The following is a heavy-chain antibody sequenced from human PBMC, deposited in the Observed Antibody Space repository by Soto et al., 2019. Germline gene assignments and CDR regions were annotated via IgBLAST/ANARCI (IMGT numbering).Heavy chain of an antibody. J-gene: IGHJ5*02. Sequence: AVKVSCKASGCTFSSYAISWVRQAPGQGLEWMGGIIPIFGTANYAQKFQGRVTITADKSTSTAYMELSSLRSEDTAVYYCAREDYYGSGSYYTFNWFDPWGQGTLVTVSS. V-gene: IGHV1-69*06. CDR1: GCTFSSYA. D-gene: IGHD3-10*01. CDR3: AREDYYGSGSYYTFNWFDP. CDR2: IIPIFGTA.